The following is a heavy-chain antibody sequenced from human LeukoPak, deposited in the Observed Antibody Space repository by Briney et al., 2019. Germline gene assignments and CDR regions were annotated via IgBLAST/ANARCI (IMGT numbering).Heavy chain of an antibody. CDR2: IYYTGST. D-gene: IGHD5-12*01. CDR3: ARLNSGYEDYYFDD. CDR1: GVPLTRSLSY. J-gene: IGHJ4*02. V-gene: IGHV4-39*01. Sequence: SETLSLTCTVSGVPLTRSLSYWGWIRRPPGKGLEWIGNIYYTGSTDYSPSFESRAAMSVDTSKNQFSLQLRSVTAADTAVYYCARLNSGYEDYYFDDWGQGTLVTVSS.